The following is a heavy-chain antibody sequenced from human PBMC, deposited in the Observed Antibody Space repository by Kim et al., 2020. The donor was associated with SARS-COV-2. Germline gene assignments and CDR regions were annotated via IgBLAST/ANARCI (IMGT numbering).Heavy chain of an antibody. CDR2: IRSKAYGGTT. CDR1: GFTFGDYA. D-gene: IGHD3-10*01. J-gene: IGHJ4*02. Sequence: GGSLRLSCTASGFTFGDYAMSWFRQAPGKGLEWVGFIRSKAYGGTTEYAASVKGRFTISRDDSKSIAYLQMNSLKTEDTAVYYCTSKRGLDYYGSGSYYRDWGQGTLVTVSS. CDR3: TSKRGLDYYGSGSYYRD. V-gene: IGHV3-49*03.